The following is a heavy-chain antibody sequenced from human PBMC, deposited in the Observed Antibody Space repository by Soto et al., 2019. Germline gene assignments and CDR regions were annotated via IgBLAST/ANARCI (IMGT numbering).Heavy chain of an antibody. CDR2: IYDSVNT. CDR1: GDSLSSGGHY. V-gene: IGHV4-31*03. CDR3: ARVDHRGYFAILSDY. D-gene: IGHD3-3*02. Sequence: ASETLSLTCTVSGDSLSSGGHYWGWIRQHPGKGLEWIGHIYDSVNTYYSPSLRSRVTISADMSKNQFSLHLRSVTAADTAVYYCARVDHRGYFAILSDYWGQGTLVTVSS. J-gene: IGHJ4*02.